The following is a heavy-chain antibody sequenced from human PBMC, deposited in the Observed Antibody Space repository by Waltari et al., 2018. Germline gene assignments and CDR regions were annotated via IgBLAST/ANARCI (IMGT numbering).Heavy chain of an antibody. Sequence: QVQLQESGPGLVKPSQTLSLTCTVSGGSISSGGYYWSWIRQHPGKGLEWIGYIYYSGSTYYNPVLKSLVTISVDTAKNQFSLKLSSVTAADTAVYYCARGTVTDNYYFDYWGQGTLVTVSS. CDR3: ARGTVTDNYYFDY. V-gene: IGHV4-31*01. CDR2: IYYSGST. D-gene: IGHD4-17*01. CDR1: GGSISSGGYY. J-gene: IGHJ4*02.